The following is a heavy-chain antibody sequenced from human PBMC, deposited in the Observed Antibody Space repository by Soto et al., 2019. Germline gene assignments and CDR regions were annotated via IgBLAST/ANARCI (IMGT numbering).Heavy chain of an antibody. V-gene: IGHV1-69*13. J-gene: IGHJ5*01. CDR1: GGTFSSYA. Sequence: SVKVSCKASGGTFSSYAISWVRQAPGQGLEWMGGIIPIFGTANYAQKFQGRVTITADESTSTAYMELSSLRSEDTAVYYCARGRSAGYDTIGSWGQGTLETVSA. CDR3: ARGRSAGYDTIGS. CDR2: IIPIFGTA. D-gene: IGHD3-16*01.